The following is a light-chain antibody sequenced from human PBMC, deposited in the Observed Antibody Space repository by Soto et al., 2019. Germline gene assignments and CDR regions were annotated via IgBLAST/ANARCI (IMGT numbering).Light chain of an antibody. CDR2: HVS. CDR3: SLYTSTSTYV. CDR1: SSDVGGYNY. J-gene: IGLJ1*01. Sequence: QSVLTQPASVSGSPGQSITISCTGTSSDVGGYNYVSWYQQYPGKAPKLMIYHVSNRPSGVSNRFSGSKSGNSASLTISGLQTEDEADYYCSLYTSTSTYVFGTGTKVTVL. V-gene: IGLV2-14*01.